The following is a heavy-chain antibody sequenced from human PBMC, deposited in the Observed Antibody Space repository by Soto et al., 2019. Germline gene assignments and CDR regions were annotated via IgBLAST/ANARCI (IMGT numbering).Heavy chain of an antibody. D-gene: IGHD6-19*01. CDR1: GGSISSYY. CDR2: IYYSGST. J-gene: IGHJ4*02. Sequence: SETLSLTCTVSGGSISSYYWSWIRQPPGKGLEWIGYIYYSGSTDYNPSLKSRVTISVDTSKNQFSLKLSSVTAADTAVYYCARGFSGWYYFDYWGQGTLVTVSS. CDR3: ARGFSGWYYFDY. V-gene: IGHV4-59*01.